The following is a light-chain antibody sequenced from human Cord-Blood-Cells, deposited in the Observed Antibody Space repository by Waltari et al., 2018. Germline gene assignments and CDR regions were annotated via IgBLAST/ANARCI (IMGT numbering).Light chain of an antibody. Sequence: QPALTQPASVSGSPGQSITISCTGTSSDVGSYNLVSWYQQHPGKAPKLMIYEGSKRPSGVSNRFSGSKSGNTASLTISGLQAEDEADYYCCSYAGSSTWVFGGG. CDR3: CSYAGSSTWV. J-gene: IGLJ3*02. CDR2: EGS. CDR1: SSDVGSYNL. V-gene: IGLV2-23*01.